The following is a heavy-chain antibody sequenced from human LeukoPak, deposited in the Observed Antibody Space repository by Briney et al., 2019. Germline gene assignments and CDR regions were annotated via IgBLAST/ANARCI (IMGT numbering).Heavy chain of an antibody. CDR2: ISANGATT. J-gene: IGHJ4*02. Sequence: GGSLRLSCAASGFTFSSYAMSWARQAPGKGLEWVSGISANGATTYYADSVKGRFTISRDNSDDTLYLQMNSLRAEDTAVYYCAKTGSYWGQGTLVTVSS. CDR3: AKTGSY. D-gene: IGHD3-10*01. V-gene: IGHV3-23*01. CDR1: GFTFSSYA.